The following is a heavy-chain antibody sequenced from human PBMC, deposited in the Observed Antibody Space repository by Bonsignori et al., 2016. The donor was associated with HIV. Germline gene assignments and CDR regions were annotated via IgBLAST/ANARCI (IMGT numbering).Heavy chain of an antibody. J-gene: IGHJ3*02. D-gene: IGHD3-22*01. CDR1: GFTFSSYA. CDR2: ISYDGSNK. Sequence: GESLKISCAASGFTFSSYAMHWVRQAPGKGLEWVAVISYDGSNKYYADSVKGRFTISRDNSKNTLYLQMNSLRAEDTAVYYCASPKDSSGYYPSAFDIWGQGTMVTVSS. CDR3: ASPKDSSGYYPSAFDI. V-gene: IGHV3-30-3*01.